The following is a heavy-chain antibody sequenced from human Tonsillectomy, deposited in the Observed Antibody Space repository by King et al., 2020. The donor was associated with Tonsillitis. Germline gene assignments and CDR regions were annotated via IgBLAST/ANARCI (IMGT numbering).Heavy chain of an antibody. J-gene: IGHJ1*01. V-gene: IGHV1-18*01. CDR3: AREMGYYDSIGSHFQH. Sequence: QLVQSGAEVKRPGASVKVSCKTSGYSFTNYGVSWVRQAHGQGLEWMGWIGAYNGNTNYALKFQGRVTLTIDTSTSTGYMELRSLRSDDTAVYYCAREMGYYDSIGSHFQHWGQGTLVTVSS. D-gene: IGHD3-22*01. CDR2: IGAYNGNT. CDR1: GYSFTNYG.